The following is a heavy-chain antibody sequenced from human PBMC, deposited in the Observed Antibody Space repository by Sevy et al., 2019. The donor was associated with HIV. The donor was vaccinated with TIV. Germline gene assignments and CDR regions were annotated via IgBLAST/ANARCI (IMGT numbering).Heavy chain of an antibody. CDR1: GFTFSPYA. D-gene: IGHD1-26*01. V-gene: IGHV3-64*01. CDR2: ISYNGGST. CDR3: ARGKWELPNDAFDI. J-gene: IGHJ3*02. Sequence: GGSLRLSCAASGFTFSPYAMHWVRQAPGNGLEYVSGISYNGGSTYYANSVKGRFTISRDNSKNMMYLQMGSLRTEDMAVYYCARGKWELPNDAFDIWGQRTMVTVSS.